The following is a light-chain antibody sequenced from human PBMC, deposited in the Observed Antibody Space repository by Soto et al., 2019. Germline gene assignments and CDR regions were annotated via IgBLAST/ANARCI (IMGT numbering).Light chain of an antibody. CDR2: EGS. V-gene: IGLV2-23*01. J-gene: IGLJ3*02. CDR3: CSFAGSTTYV. CDR1: SSDVGSYNL. Sequence: QSALTQPASVSGSPGQSITISCTGTSSDVGSYNLVSWYQQYPGKAPKLIIYEGSKRPSGVSNRFSGSKSGNTASLTISGLQAEDEADYYCCSFAGSTTYVFGGGTKLTVL.